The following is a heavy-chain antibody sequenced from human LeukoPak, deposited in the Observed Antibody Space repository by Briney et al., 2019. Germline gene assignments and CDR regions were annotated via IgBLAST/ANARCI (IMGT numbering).Heavy chain of an antibody. D-gene: IGHD6-19*01. CDR1: GGSISSYY. CDR3: ARTSSGLAYFDL. J-gene: IGHJ2*01. V-gene: IGHV4-59*08. CDR2: IYHSGIT. Sequence: SETLPLTCTVSGGSISSYYWSWIRQPPGKGLEWVGYIYHSGITNYNPSPKSGVTISVDTSKNQFSLKLSSVTAADTAVYYCARTSSGLAYFDLWGRGTLVTVSS.